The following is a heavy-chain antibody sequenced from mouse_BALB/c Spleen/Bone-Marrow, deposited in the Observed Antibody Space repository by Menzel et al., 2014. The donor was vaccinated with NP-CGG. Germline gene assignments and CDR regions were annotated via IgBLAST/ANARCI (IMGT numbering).Heavy chain of an antibody. CDR3: ARSDGYRAMDY. CDR1: GYAFSSSW. Sequence: QVQLQQSGPELVKPGASVKISCKASGYAFSSSWMNWVKQRPGQGLEWIGRIFPGDGDTYYNGKFKGKATLTADKSSSTAYMQLSGLTSADSAVYFCARSDGYRAMDYWGQGTSVTVSS. V-gene: IGHV1-82*01. CDR2: IFPGDGDT. J-gene: IGHJ4*01. D-gene: IGHD2-3*01.